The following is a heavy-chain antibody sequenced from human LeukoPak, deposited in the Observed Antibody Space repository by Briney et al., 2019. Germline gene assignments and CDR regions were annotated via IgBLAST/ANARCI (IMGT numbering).Heavy chain of an antibody. D-gene: IGHD3-9*01. J-gene: IGHJ4*02. CDR2: ISSSSSYI. V-gene: IGHV3-21*01. CDR3: ARDREYYDILTGYHNDY. Sequence: GGSLRLSCAASGFTFTFYSMNWVRQAPGKGLEWISSISSSSSYIYYADSVKGRFTISRDNAKNSLYLQMNSLRAEDTAVYYCARDREYYDILTGYHNDYWGQGTLVTVSS. CDR1: GFTFTFYS.